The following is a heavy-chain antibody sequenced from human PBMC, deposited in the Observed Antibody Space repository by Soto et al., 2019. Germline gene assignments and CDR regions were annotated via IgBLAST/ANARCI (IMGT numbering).Heavy chain of an antibody. V-gene: IGHV4-61*03. J-gene: IGHJ5*02. Sequence: LTCIVSGDSFTTKNYYWNWIRQPPGRGLEWIGGLYDTGSTNYNPSLRSRGTMSADTSKNHISLRLTSVTADDTAVYKCARVWIKRSDTNWFDHWGQGALVTVYS. D-gene: IGHD2-2*03. CDR3: ARVWIKRSDTNWFDH. CDR2: LYDTGST. CDR1: GDSFTTKNYY.